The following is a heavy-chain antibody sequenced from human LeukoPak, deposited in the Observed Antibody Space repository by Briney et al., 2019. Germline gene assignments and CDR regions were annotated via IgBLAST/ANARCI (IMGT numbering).Heavy chain of an antibody. V-gene: IGHV3-23*01. J-gene: IGHJ4*02. CDR1: GFTFSSYA. Sequence: GGSLRLSCAASGFTFSSYAMSWVRQAPGKGLEWVSAISGSGGSTYYADSVKGRFTISRDNSKNTLYLRMNSLRAEDTAVYYCAKDADYDYVWGSYPPPDYWGQGTLVTVSS. D-gene: IGHD3-16*02. CDR2: ISGSGGST. CDR3: AKDADYDYVWGSYPPPDY.